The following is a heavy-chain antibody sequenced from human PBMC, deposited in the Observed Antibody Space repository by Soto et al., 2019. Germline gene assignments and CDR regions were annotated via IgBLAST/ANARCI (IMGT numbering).Heavy chain of an antibody. V-gene: IGHV1-18*01. J-gene: IGHJ3*02. CDR3: ARAVDCSGGSCYFFGFDAFDI. CDR1: GYTFTSYG. Sequence: GASVKVSCKASGYTFTSYGISWVRQAPGQGLEWMGWISAYNGNTNYAQKLQGRVTMTTDTSTSTAYMELRSLRSDDTAVYYCARAVDCSGGSCYFFGFDAFDIWGQGTMVTVSS. D-gene: IGHD2-15*01. CDR2: ISAYNGNT.